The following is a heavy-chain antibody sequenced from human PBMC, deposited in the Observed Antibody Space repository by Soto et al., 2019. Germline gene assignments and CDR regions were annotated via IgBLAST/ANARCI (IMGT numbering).Heavy chain of an antibody. D-gene: IGHD3-3*01. Sequence: QVQLVESGGSVVQPGRSLRLSCAASGFTFSNFGFHWVRQAPGKGLEWVGALWYDGSREEYTDSVKGRFTISRDNSKNTLYLQMNSLRVEDTAVYYCARDIGKSGFYLDYWGQGTLVTVSS. CDR3: ARDIGKSGFYLDY. CDR1: GFTFSNFG. J-gene: IGHJ4*02. V-gene: IGHV3-33*01. CDR2: LWYDGSRE.